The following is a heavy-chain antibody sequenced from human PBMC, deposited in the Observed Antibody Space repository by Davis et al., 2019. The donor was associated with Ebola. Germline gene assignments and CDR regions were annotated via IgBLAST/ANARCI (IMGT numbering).Heavy chain of an antibody. CDR1: GFTFSDYY. J-gene: IGHJ4*02. D-gene: IGHD5-18*01. CDR2: ISGRSTTI. V-gene: IGHV3-11*01. CDR3: AKAPGYNYDRLDS. Sequence: GESLKISCTGSGFTFSDYYMSWIRQSPGRGLEWVSYISGRSTTINYGDSVKGRFTVSRDNAKNSMYLQMNSLSAEDTAVYYCAKAPGYNYDRLDSWGQGALVTVSS.